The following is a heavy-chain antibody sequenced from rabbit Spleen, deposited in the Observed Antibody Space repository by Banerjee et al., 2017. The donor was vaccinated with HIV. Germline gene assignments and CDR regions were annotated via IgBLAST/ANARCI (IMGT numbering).Heavy chain of an antibody. V-gene: IGHV1S45*01. CDR3: ARDTSSSFSSYGMDL. CDR1: GFSFSDTDV. Sequence: QEQLVESGGGLVKPEGSLTLACKASGFSFSDTDVMCWVRQAPGKGLQWIACINTYTGKPVYATWPKGRFTISRTSSTTVTLQMTSLTAADTATYFCARDTSSSFSSYGMDLWGPGTLVTVS. CDR2: INTYTGKP. J-gene: IGHJ6*01. D-gene: IGHD1-1*01.